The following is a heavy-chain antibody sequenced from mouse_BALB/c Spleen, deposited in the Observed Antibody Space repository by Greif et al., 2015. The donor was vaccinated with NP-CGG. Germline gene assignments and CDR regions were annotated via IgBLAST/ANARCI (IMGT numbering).Heavy chain of an antibody. V-gene: IGHV1S81*02. D-gene: IGHD2-2*01. CDR3: TRAGYGYYFDY. CDR2: INPSNGGT. CDR1: GYTFTSYY. J-gene: IGHJ2*01. Sequence: QVQLKESGAELVKPWASVKLSCKASGYTFTSYYMYWVKQRPGQGLEWIGEINPSNGGTNFNEKFKSKATLTVDKSSSTAYMQLSSLTSEDSAVYYCTRAGYGYYFDYWGQGTTLTVSS.